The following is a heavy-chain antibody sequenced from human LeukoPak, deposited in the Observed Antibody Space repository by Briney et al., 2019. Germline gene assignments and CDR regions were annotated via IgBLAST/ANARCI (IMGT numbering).Heavy chain of an antibody. CDR3: ARDSLGLRFIGNWYFDL. CDR1: GFTFDDYT. CDR2: INWDAGTA. J-gene: IGHJ2*01. V-gene: IGHV3-43*01. Sequence: GGSLRLSCAGSGFTFDDYTMHWVRQVPGKGLEWISLINWDAGTAYYADTVKGRFTISRDNSQNSLFLQMDSLRTEDTAFYYCARDSLGLRFIGNWYFDLWGRGTLVTVPS. D-gene: IGHD3-3*01.